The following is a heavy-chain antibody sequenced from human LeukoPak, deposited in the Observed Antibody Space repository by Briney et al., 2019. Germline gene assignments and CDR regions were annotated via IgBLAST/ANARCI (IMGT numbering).Heavy chain of an antibody. CDR3: ARGRLARSPYFDY. V-gene: IGHV4-59*01. Sequence: SETLSLTCTVSGGSFSSYYWSWIRQPPGKGLEWIGYIYYSGSSDYNPSLKSRVTISVETSKNQFSLNLSSVTAADTAVYYCARGRLARSPYFDYWGQGTLVTVSS. D-gene: IGHD6-19*01. CDR1: GGSFSSYY. CDR2: IYYSGSS. J-gene: IGHJ4*02.